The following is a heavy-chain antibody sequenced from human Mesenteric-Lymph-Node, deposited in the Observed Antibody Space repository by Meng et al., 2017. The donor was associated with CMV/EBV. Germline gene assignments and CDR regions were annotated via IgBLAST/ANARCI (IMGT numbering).Heavy chain of an antibody. J-gene: IGHJ4*02. CDR2: IYPSGST. CDR1: AGSIRRSNW. Sequence: SAGSIRRSNWWSWVRQPPGKGLEWIGEIYPSGSTNYNPSLKSRVTISVDKSKNQFSLKLSSVTAADTAVYYCASVHSNMETGDDQGYWGQGTLVTVSS. V-gene: IGHV4-4*02. CDR3: ASVHSNMETGDDQGY. D-gene: IGHD7-27*01.